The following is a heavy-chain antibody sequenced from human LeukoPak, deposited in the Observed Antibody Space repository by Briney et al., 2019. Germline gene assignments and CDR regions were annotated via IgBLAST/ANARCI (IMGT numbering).Heavy chain of an antibody. V-gene: IGHV1-69*13. Sequence: GASVKVSCKASGGTFSSYAISWVRQAPGQGLEWMGGIIPIFGTANCAQKFRGRVTITADESTSTAYMELSSLRSEDTAVYYCARVQSAGLPRVWDYYYYGMDVWGQGTTVTVSS. CDR3: ARVQSAGLPRVWDYYYYGMDV. J-gene: IGHJ6*02. CDR1: GGTFSSYA. CDR2: IIPIFGTA. D-gene: IGHD3-16*01.